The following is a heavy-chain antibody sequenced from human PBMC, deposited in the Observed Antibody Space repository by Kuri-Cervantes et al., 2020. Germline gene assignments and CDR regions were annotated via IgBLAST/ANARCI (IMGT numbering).Heavy chain of an antibody. Sequence: SETLSLTCTVSGGSVSSGSYYWSWIRQPPGRGLEWIAYIYHSGSTNYNPSLKSRVTISVDTSNNQFSLKLSSVTAADTAVYYCARLGYCSGGSCQNEAFDIWGQGTTVTVSS. CDR2: IYHSGST. CDR3: ARLGYCSGGSCQNEAFDI. J-gene: IGHJ3*02. V-gene: IGHV4-61*01. D-gene: IGHD2-15*01. CDR1: GGSVSSGSYY.